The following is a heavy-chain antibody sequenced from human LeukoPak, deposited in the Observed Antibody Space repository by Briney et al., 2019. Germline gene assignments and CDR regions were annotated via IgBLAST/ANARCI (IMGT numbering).Heavy chain of an antibody. Sequence: SETLSLTCTVSGGSISSSSYFWGWVRRPPGKVLEWIGIIYVSGTTYYNPSLKSRATISVDTSKNQFSLKLSSVTAADTAVYYCATRVGGSYHCWGQGTLVDVSS. CDR2: IYVSGTT. J-gene: IGHJ4*02. V-gene: IGHV4-39*01. CDR1: GGSISSSSYF. CDR3: ATRVGGSYHC. D-gene: IGHD3-10*01.